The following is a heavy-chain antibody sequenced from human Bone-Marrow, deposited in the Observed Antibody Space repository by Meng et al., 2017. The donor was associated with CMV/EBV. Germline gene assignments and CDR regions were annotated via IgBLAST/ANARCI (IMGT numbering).Heavy chain of an antibody. J-gene: IGHJ4*02. V-gene: IGHV3-72*01. CDR3: AVSAGAPASLDY. CDR2: SRNKPNSYTT. D-gene: IGHD2-2*01. CDR1: GFTFSSYS. Sequence: GGSLRLSCAASGFTFSSYSMNWVRQAPGKGLEWVGRSRNKPNSYTTEYAASVKGRFTTSRDDSKNSVLLQMSSLKTEDTAVYYCAVSAGAPASLDYWGRGTLVTVSS.